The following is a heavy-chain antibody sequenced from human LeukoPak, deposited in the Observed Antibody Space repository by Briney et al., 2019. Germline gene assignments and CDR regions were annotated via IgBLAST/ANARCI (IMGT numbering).Heavy chain of an antibody. CDR3: ARGEVGATTYNQ. J-gene: IGHJ4*02. Sequence: ASVKVSCKASGYTFTDYYMHWVRQAPGQGLEWMGWINPNSGGTNYAQKFQGRVTMTRDTSINTAHMELSRLTPDDTAVYYCARGEVGATTYNQWGQGTLVTVSS. CDR2: INPNSGGT. CDR1: GYTFTDYY. D-gene: IGHD1-26*01. V-gene: IGHV1-2*02.